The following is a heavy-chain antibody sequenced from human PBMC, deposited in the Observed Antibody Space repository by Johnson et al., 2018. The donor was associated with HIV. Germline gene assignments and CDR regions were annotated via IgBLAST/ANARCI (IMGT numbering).Heavy chain of an antibody. Sequence: VQLVESGGGLVKPGGSLRLSCAASGFTVSSNYMSWVRQAPGKGLEWVSVIYSGGSTYYADSVKGRFTISRDNSKNTLYLQMNSLRAEDTAVYYCARDGWGSRGWDGAFDIWGQGTMVTVSS. D-gene: IGHD6-19*01. V-gene: IGHV3-66*01. J-gene: IGHJ3*02. CDR2: IYSGGST. CDR1: GFTVSSNY. CDR3: ARDGWGSRGWDGAFDI.